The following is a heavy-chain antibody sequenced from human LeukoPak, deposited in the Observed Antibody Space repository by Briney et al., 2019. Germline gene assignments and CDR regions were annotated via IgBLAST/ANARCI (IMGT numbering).Heavy chain of an antibody. CDR1: GGTFSSYG. Sequence: SVKVSCKASGGTFSSYGISWVRQAPGQGLEWMGRIIPILGVSKYAQKLQGRVTITADKSPSTSYMELSSLRSEDTAVYYCARSRSDTSPFDYWGQGTLVTVSS. CDR2: IIPILGVS. D-gene: IGHD2/OR15-2a*01. CDR3: ARSRSDTSPFDY. J-gene: IGHJ4*02. V-gene: IGHV1-69*04.